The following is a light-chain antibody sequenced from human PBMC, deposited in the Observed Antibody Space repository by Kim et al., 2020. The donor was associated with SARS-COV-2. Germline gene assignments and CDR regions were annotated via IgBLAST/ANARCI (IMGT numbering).Light chain of an antibody. Sequence: QSALTQPPSASGTPGQSVSISCSGTSSNIGENPVNWYQQLPGMAPRLLIEDSDQRPSKIPDRFSAFKSGTSASLAISGLQSEDEADYYCAAWDDTLNAVLFGGGTQLTVL. CDR3: AAWDDTLNAVL. J-gene: IGLJ3*02. V-gene: IGLV1-44*01. CDR2: DSD. CDR1: SSNIGENP.